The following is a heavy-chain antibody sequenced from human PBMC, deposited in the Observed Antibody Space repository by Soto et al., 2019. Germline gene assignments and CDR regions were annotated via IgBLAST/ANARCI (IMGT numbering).Heavy chain of an antibody. CDR1: GGSVSSGGYY. CDR3: ARGSTVGDAFDI. D-gene: IGHD4-17*01. J-gene: IGHJ3*02. V-gene: IGHV4-61*08. Sequence: PSETLSLTCTVSGGSVSSGGYYWSWIRQPPGKGLEWIGYIDYSGSTNYNPSLKSRVTISVDTSKNQFSLKLSSVTAADTAVYYCARGSTVGDAFDIWGQGTMVTVSS. CDR2: IDYSGST.